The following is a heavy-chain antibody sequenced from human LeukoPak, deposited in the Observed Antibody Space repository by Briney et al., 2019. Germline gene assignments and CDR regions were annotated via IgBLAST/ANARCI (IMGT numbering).Heavy chain of an antibody. D-gene: IGHD4-17*01. CDR1: GGSISSGGYY. Sequence: PSETLSLTCTVSGGSISSGGYYWTWLRQHPGKGLEWIGYIYYTGSTYYNPSLKSRVTISLDTSNNQFSLRLSSVTAADTAVYYCARGTYGELDYWGQGTLVTVSS. CDR2: IYYTGST. J-gene: IGHJ4*02. V-gene: IGHV4-31*03. CDR3: ARGTYGELDY.